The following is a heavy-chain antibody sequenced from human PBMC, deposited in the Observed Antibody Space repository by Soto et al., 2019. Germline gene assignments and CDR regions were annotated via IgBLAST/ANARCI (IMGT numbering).Heavy chain of an antibody. CDR1: GFTFKKYA. CDR2: ISGSTGTT. CDR3: AKTRLYADNTGYHRDGIDV. Sequence: EVQLLESGGGLVQPWGSLRLSCADSGFTFKKYAMNWVRQAPGKGLEWVSGISGSTGTTYYADSVKGRFTNSRDNSEATLYLQINSLRPEDTARYYCAKTRLYADNTGYHRDGIDVWGEGTMVTVPS. J-gene: IGHJ3*01. V-gene: IGHV3-23*01. D-gene: IGHD3-22*01.